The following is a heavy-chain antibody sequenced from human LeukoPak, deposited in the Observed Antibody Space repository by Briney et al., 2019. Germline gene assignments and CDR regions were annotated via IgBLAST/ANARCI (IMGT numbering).Heavy chain of an antibody. Sequence: SETLSLTCTVSGGSISSYYWSWIRQPPGKGLEWIGYIYTSGSTNYNPSLKSRVTISVGTSKNQFSLKLSSVTAADTAVYYCARHGIVVVPAAVINWYFDLWGRGTLVTVSS. CDR2: IYTSGST. CDR1: GGSISSYY. J-gene: IGHJ2*01. CDR3: ARHGIVVVPAAVINWYFDL. D-gene: IGHD2-2*01. V-gene: IGHV4-4*09.